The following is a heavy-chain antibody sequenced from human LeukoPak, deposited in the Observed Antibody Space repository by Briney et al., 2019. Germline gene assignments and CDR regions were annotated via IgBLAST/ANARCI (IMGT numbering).Heavy chain of an antibody. D-gene: IGHD3-22*01. CDR1: GGYW. CDR2: IYPGASDI. Sequence: GESLKISCKDSGGYWIGWVRQMPGKGLEWMGIIYPGASDIRYSPSFQGQVTISADGSISTAYLQWSSLKPSDTAMYYCARCSTCARSSGYYDAFDIWGQGTMVTVSS. V-gene: IGHV5-51*01. J-gene: IGHJ3*02. CDR3: ARCSTCARSSGYYDAFDI.